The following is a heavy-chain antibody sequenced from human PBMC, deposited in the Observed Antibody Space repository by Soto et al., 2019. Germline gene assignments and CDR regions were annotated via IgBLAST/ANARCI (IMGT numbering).Heavy chain of an antibody. V-gene: IGHV3-23*01. CDR1: GFTFSSYA. CDR3: AKFGMATTKRSPPYYIDY. D-gene: IGHD1-1*01. CDR2: ISGSGGGT. Sequence: LPCAASGFTFSSYAMSWVRQAPGKGLEWVSSISGSGGGTYYADSVKGRFTFSRDNSKNTLYLQMNSLRAEDTAVYYCAKFGMATTKRSPPYYIDYWGQGALVPVSS. J-gene: IGHJ4*02.